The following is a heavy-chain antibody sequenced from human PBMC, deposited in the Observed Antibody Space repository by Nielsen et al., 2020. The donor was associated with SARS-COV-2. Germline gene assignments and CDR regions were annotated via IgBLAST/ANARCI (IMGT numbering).Heavy chain of an antibody. CDR1: GFTFSSYS. J-gene: IGHJ6*02. V-gene: IGHV3-21*01. CDR2: ISSSSSYI. Sequence: GESLKISCAASGFTFSSYSMNWVRQAPGKGLEWVSSISSSSSYIYYADSVKGRFTISRDNAKNSLYLQMNSLRAEDTAVYYCASIVGAIYYYGMDVWGQGTTVTVSS. CDR3: ASIVGAIYYYGMDV. D-gene: IGHD1-26*01.